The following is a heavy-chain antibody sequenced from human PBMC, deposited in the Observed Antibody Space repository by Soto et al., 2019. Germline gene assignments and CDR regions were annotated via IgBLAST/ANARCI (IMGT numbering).Heavy chain of an antibody. CDR3: ASSSTSLGMDV. J-gene: IGHJ6*02. Sequence: PSENLSLTCTVSGGSISSGGYYWSWIRQHPGKGLEWIGYIYYSGSTYYNPSLKSRVTISVDTSKNQFSLKLSSVTAADTAVYYCASSSTSLGMDVWGQGTTVTVSS. CDR2: IYYSGST. V-gene: IGHV4-31*03. D-gene: IGHD2-2*01. CDR1: GGSISSGGYY.